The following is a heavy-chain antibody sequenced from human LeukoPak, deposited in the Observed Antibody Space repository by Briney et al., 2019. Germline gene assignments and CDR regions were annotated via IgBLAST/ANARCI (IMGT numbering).Heavy chain of an antibody. V-gene: IGHV4-39*02. CDR2: IYYNGDI. CDR1: GGSISGLSYY. D-gene: IGHD4-17*01. J-gene: IGHJ4*02. Sequence: SETLSLTCTVSGGSISGLSYYWAWIRQPPGKGLEWIGSIYYNGDIYYNPSLKSRVTQSVATSKNHFSLKLRSATAADTAVYYCARILYDFGDHYIDYWGQGTLVTVSS. CDR3: ARILYDFGDHYIDY.